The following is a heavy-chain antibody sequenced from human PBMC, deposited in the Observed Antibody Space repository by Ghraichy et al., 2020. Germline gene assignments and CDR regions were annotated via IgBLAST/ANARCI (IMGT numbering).Heavy chain of an antibody. CDR3: ARAGGTYDYIWGTYMGY. Sequence: ASVKVSCTTSGYTFTSFGITWVRQAPGQGLEWVGWISAYNGKTDSAEKFQGRVTMTTDRSTSTAYMEMRSLRSDDTAGYYCARAGGTYDYIWGTYMGYWGQGTLVTVSS. J-gene: IGHJ4*02. CDR2: ISAYNGKT. V-gene: IGHV1-18*01. D-gene: IGHD3-16*01. CDR1: GYTFTSFG.